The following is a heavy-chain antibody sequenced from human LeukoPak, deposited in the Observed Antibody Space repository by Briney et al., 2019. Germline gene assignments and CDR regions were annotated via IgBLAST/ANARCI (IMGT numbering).Heavy chain of an antibody. D-gene: IGHD1-26*01. Sequence: GGSLRLSCAASGFTFSSYNMNWIRQAPGKGPEWVSSITSSSSYIYYADSVKGRFTISRDNAKNSLYLQMNSLRAEDTAVYYCARDSRGSYSSFHYWGQGTLVTVSS. J-gene: IGHJ4*02. CDR1: GFTFSSYN. V-gene: IGHV3-21*01. CDR3: ARDSRGSYSSFHY. CDR2: ITSSSSYI.